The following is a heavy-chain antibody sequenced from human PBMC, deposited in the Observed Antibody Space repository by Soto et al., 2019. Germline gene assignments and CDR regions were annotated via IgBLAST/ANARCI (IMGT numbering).Heavy chain of an antibody. CDR3: ARSEYSGKAEDHYHMDV. CDR1: GGSISSYY. V-gene: IGHV4-59*01. Sequence: SETLSLTCTVSGGSISSYYWSWIRQPPGKGLEWIGYIYYSGSTNYNPSLKSRVTISVDTSKNQFSLKLSSVTAADTAVYYCARSEYSGKAEDHYHMDVWGKGTTVTVSS. CDR2: IYYSGST. J-gene: IGHJ6*03. D-gene: IGHD1-26*01.